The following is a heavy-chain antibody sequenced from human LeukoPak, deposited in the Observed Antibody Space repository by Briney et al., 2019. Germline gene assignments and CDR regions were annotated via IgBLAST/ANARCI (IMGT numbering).Heavy chain of an antibody. Sequence: PGGSLRLSCAASGFTFSSYAMHWVRQAPGKGLEWVAVISYDGSNKYYADSVKGRFTISRDNSKNTLYLQMNSLRAEDTAVYYCARASDGYNFLALDYWGQGTLVTVSS. J-gene: IGHJ4*02. CDR3: ARASDGYNFLALDY. CDR1: GFTFSSYA. D-gene: IGHD5-24*01. V-gene: IGHV3-30*04. CDR2: ISYDGSNK.